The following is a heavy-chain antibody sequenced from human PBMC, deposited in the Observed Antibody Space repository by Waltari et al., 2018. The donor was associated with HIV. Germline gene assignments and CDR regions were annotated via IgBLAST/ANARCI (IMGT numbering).Heavy chain of an antibody. CDR2: TIPIFGTA. CDR1: GGTFSSYA. J-gene: IGHJ4*02. Sequence: QVQLVQSGAEVKKPGSSVKVSCKASGGTFSSYAISWVRQAPGKGLEWMGGTIPIFGTANYAQKVQGRVTITADISTSTADMELSSLRSEDSAMYYCARDRGPLLFYFDYWGQGTLVTVSS. V-gene: IGHV1-69*06. CDR3: ARDRGPLLFYFDY. D-gene: IGHD2-8*02.